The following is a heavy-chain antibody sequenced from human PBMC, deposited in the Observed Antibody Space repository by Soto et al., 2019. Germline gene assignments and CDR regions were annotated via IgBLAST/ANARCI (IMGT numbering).Heavy chain of an antibody. Sequence: QVQLVQSGAEVKKPGASVKVSCKASGYTFTGYYMHWVRQAPGQGLEWMGWINPNSGGTNYAQKFQGWVTMTRDTSISTAYMELSSLRSDDTAVYYCARAFGSGYFYGMDVWGQGTTVTVSS. CDR2: INPNSGGT. D-gene: IGHD3-22*01. V-gene: IGHV1-2*04. CDR1: GYTFTGYY. J-gene: IGHJ6*02. CDR3: ARAFGSGYFYGMDV.